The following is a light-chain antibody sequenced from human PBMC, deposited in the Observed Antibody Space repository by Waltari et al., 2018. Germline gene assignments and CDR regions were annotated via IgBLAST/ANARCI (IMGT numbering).Light chain of an antibody. V-gene: IGKV3-20*01. CDR3: QQYGGSPPYA. CDR1: QSVSSIY. CDR2: GSS. J-gene: IGKJ2*01. Sequence: ELVLTQSPDTLSLSPGERATLSCRASQSVSSIYVAWYQQKPGQAPTLLIYGSSIRATGIADRFTASGSGTDFSLTISSLEAEDFAVYYCQQYGGSPPYAFGQGTRLELK.